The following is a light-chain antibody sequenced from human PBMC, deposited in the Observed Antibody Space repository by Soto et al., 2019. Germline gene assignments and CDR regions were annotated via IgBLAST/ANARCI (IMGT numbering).Light chain of an antibody. CDR2: KAS. Sequence: DIQMTQSPSTLSASVGDRVTITCRASQSISVWLSWYQQKAGKDPNLLIYKASRLESGVPSRFSGSGSETEFTLTISGLQPGDSATYYCQQYDNYWTFGQGTKVDI. J-gene: IGKJ1*01. CDR3: QQYDNYWT. CDR1: QSISVW. V-gene: IGKV1-5*03.